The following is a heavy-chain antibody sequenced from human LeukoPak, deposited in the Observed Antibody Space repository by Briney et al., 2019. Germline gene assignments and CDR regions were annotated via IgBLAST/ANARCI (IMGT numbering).Heavy chain of an antibody. D-gene: IGHD1-7*01. CDR3: ARGGLGITGTTNAYNWFDP. CDR1: GGTFSSYA. V-gene: IGHV1-69*05. CDR2: IIPIFGTA. J-gene: IGHJ5*02. Sequence: SVKVSCKASGGTFSSYAISWVRQAPGQALEWMGGIIPIFGTANYAQKFQGRVTITTDESTSTAYMELSSLRSEDTAVYYCARGGLGITGTTNAYNWFDPWGQGTLVTVSS.